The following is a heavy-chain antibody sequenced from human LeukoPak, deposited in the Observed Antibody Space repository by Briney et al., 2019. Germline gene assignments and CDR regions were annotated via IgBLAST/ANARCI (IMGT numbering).Heavy chain of an antibody. J-gene: IGHJ6*03. Sequence: ASETLSLTCAVSGGSISSYNWWSWVRQAPGKGLEWIGEIYRGGSTNYNPSLKTRVTLSVDKSKKQFSLKLSSVAAADTAVYYCARNGDYCIDVWGKGTTVTVSS. CDR2: IYRGGST. D-gene: IGHD2-8*01. V-gene: IGHV4-4*02. CDR3: ARNGDYCIDV. CDR1: GGSISSYNW.